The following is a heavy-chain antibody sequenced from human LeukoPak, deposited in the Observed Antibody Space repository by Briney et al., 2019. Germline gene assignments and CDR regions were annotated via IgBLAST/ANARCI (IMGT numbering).Heavy chain of an antibody. D-gene: IGHD2-2*01. CDR3: ARELGYCSSTSCYGFDY. CDR1: GYTFTSYY. V-gene: IGHV1-46*01. J-gene: IGHJ4*02. Sequence: GASVKVSCKASGYTFTSYYMHWVRQAPGQGLEWMGIINPSGGSTSYAQKFQGRVTRTRDTSTSTVYMELSSLRSEDTAVYYCARELGYCSSTSCYGFDYWGQGTLVTVSS. CDR2: INPSGGST.